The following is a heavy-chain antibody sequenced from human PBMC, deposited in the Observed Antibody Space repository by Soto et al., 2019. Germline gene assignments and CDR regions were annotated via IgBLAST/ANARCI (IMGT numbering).Heavy chain of an antibody. V-gene: IGHV3-21*04. CDR3: ARVAY. Sequence: PGGSLRLSCEASGFTFSRVSMNWVRQVPVKGLEWVASISSASSETWYADSVKGRFIISRDNAQNSLFLQMNTLRPEDSAIYYCARVAYWGPGTQVTVSS. CDR2: ISSASSET. J-gene: IGHJ4*02. CDR1: GFTFSRVS.